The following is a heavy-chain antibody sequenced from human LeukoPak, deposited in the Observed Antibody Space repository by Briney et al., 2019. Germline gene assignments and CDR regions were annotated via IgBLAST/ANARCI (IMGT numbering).Heavy chain of an antibody. J-gene: IGHJ3*02. CDR3: AKPGYDILSGPTDAFDI. CDR1: GYSFTTYW. V-gene: IGHV5-51*01. CDR2: IYPGDSET. D-gene: IGHD3-9*01. Sequence: GESLKISCKGSGYSFTTYWIGCVRRMPGKIPEDMGIIYPGDSETRYGPSFQGQVTISADKSISTAYLQWSSLRASDTAMFFKAKPGYDILSGPTDAFDIWGQGTMVTVSS.